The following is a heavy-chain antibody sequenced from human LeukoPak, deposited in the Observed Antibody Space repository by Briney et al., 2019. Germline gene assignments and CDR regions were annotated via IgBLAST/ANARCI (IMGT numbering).Heavy chain of an antibody. CDR3: AGYPYDYGDSYWYFDL. J-gene: IGHJ2*01. D-gene: IGHD4-17*01. CDR2: IIPIFGTA. Sequence: GASVKVSCKSSVGIFSSYAISWVRQAPGQGLEWMGGIIPIFGTANYAQKFQGRVTITADESTSTAYMELSSLRSEDTAVYYCAGYPYDYGDSYWYFDLWGRGTLVTVSS. CDR1: VGIFSSYA. V-gene: IGHV1-69*13.